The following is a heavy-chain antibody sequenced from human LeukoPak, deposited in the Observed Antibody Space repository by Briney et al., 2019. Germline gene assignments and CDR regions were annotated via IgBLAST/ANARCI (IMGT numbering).Heavy chain of an antibody. J-gene: IGHJ4*02. CDR2: ISSSGSTI. CDR1: GFTFSDYY. V-gene: IGHV3-11*01. CDR3: ARGSWYDILTGYYLDY. Sequence: GGSLRLSCAASGFTFSDYYMSWIRQAPGKGLEWVSYISSSGSTIYYADSVKGRFTISRDNAKNSLYLQMNSLRAEDTAAYYCARGSWYDILTGYYLDYWGQGTLVTVSS. D-gene: IGHD3-9*01.